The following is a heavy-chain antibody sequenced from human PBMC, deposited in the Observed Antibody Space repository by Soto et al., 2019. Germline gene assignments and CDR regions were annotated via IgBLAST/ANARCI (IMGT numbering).Heavy chain of an antibody. Sequence: QVQLQESGPGLVKPSQTLSLTCTVSGGSISSGDYYWSWIRQPPGKGLAWIGYIYHSGSTYYNPALMIRLTISAATSENQCSLMLSSVTAADTAVYYCNREHTGSHYFDYWGQGTLVTVSS. CDR1: GGSISSGDYY. V-gene: IGHV4-30-4*01. J-gene: IGHJ4*02. CDR2: IYHSGST. CDR3: NREHTGSHYFDY.